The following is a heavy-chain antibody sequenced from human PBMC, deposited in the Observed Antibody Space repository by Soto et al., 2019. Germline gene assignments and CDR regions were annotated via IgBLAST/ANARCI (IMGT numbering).Heavy chain of an antibody. CDR1: GFTFSSYA. CDR3: ARATDGWGYFDY. CDR2: ISYDGSNK. Sequence: QVQLVESGGGVVQPGRSLRLSCAASGFTFSSYAMHWVRQAPGKGLEWVAVISYDGSNKYYADSVKGRFTFSRDNSKNTLYLQMNSLRDEDTAVYYCARATDGWGYFDYWGQVTLVTVSS. J-gene: IGHJ4*02. V-gene: IGHV3-30-3*01. D-gene: IGHD3-16*01.